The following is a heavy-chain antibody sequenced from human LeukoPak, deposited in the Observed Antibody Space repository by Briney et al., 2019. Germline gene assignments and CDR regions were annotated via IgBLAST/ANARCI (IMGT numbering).Heavy chain of an antibody. J-gene: IGHJ3*02. D-gene: IGHD3-3*01. CDR1: GFSFTSYS. CDR3: ARGDDFWGDRDAFDI. CDR2: INTDGRYK. Sequence: GGSLRLSCAASGFSFTSYSMHWVRQPPGAGLEWVWSINTDGRYKLYADSAKGRFTISRDDAKTSLYLQMNSLRVEDTALYYCARGDDFWGDRDAFDIWGQGTMVTVSS. V-gene: IGHV3-21*01.